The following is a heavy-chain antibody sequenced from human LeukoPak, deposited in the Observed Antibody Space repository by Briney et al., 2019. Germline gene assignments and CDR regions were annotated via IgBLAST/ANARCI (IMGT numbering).Heavy chain of an antibody. CDR3: AKVGSGNLASPVWFDT. V-gene: IGHV1-18*01. CDR2: FHTYNGET. J-gene: IGHJ5*02. CDR1: GYTFNGYG. D-gene: IGHD6-19*01. Sequence: ASVKVSCKASGYTFNGYGINWVRQAPGQGLEWMGWFHTYNGETIYAQKFQGRVTMTRDTSRNTVYMEMRSLRSDDTAVYYCAKVGSGNLASPVWFDTWGQGGLVTLSS.